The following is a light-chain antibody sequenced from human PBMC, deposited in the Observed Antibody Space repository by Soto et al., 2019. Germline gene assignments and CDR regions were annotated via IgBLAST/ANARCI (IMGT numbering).Light chain of an antibody. Sequence: AIQLTQSPSSLSASVGDRVTLSFRASQGIGNDLAWYQQKPGKAPRLLIFAASNLQSGVPSRFSGSGSGTDFTLTISRLQPEDFATYYCLQLYNFSWTFGQGTKVDI. CDR3: LQLYNFSWT. J-gene: IGKJ1*01. V-gene: IGKV1-6*01. CDR2: AAS. CDR1: QGIGND.